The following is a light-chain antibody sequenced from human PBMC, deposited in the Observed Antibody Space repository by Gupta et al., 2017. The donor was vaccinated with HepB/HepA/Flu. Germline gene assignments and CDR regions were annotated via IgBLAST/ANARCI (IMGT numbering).Light chain of an antibody. CDR3: QQDNSCPTT. J-gene: IGKJ4*01. CDR1: QTILNRSNNENQ. CDR2: WAS. V-gene: IGKV4-1*01. Sequence: VMPPSPDSLAVSLGERATMNCKSSQTILNRSNNENQLAWYQQKAGQPPKLLIYWASTRESGVPYRFSGSGSVTDFTLTISSLHAEDFALYYCQQDNSCPTTFGGGTQVEIK.